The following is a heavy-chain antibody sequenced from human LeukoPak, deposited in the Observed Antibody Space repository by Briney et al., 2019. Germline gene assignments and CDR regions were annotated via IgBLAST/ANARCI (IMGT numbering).Heavy chain of an antibody. CDR3: ARRDCGGDCYSRGGFDY. J-gene: IGHJ4*02. CDR2: IYPGDSDT. V-gene: IGHV5-51*01. D-gene: IGHD2-21*02. Sequence: GESLKISCECSGYSFTNYWIGWVRQMPGKGLEWMGVIYPGDSDTRYSPSFQGQVTISADKSISTTYLQWSSLKASDTAVYYCARRDCGGDCYSRGGFDYWGQGSLVTVSS. CDR1: GYSFTNYW.